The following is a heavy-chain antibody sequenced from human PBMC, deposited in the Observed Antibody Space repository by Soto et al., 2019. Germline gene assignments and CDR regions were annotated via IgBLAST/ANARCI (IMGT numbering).Heavy chain of an antibody. CDR2: IYYSGST. V-gene: IGHV4-59*08. CDR1: GGSISSYY. CDR3: ARRVDSGYYPYFDY. D-gene: IGHD3-22*01. J-gene: IGHJ4*02. Sequence: SETLSLTCTVSGGSISSYYWSWIRQPPGKGLEWIGYIYYSGSTNYNPSLKSRVTISVDTSKNQFSLKLSSVTAADTAVYYCARRVDSGYYPYFDYWGQGTLVTVSS.